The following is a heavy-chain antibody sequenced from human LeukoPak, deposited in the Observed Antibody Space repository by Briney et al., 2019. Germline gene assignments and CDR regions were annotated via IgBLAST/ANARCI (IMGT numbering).Heavy chain of an antibody. V-gene: IGHV3-23*01. D-gene: IGHD2-21*02. J-gene: IGHJ4*02. CDR3: AKGHIVVVTAIRGGIDY. CDR1: GFTFSSYA. CDR2: ISGSGGST. Sequence: PGASLRLSCAASGFTFSSYAMSWVRQAPGKGLEWVSAISGSGGSTYYADSVKGRFTISRDNSKNTLYLQMNSLRAEDTAVCYCAKGHIVVVTAIRGGIDYWGQGTLVTVSS.